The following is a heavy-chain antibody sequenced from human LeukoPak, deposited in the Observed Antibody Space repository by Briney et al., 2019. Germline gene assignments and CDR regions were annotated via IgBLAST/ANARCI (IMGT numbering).Heavy chain of an antibody. CDR2: ITNGGSTI. V-gene: IGHV3-11*01. J-gene: IGHJ6*02. CDR3: ARSIGLTGGGVDV. CDR1: GFTFSDYN. D-gene: IGHD3-9*01. Sequence: RGSLRLSCAASGFTFSDYNMNWVRQAPGKGLEWVSYITNGGSTIHHADSVKGRFTISRDNAKKTLYLQMNSLRAEDTAVYYCARSIGLTGGGVDVWGQGTTVTVSS.